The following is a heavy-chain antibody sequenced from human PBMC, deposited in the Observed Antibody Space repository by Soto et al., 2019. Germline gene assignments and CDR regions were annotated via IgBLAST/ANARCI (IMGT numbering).Heavy chain of an antibody. J-gene: IGHJ4*01. CDR1: GDSISRDGSS. CDR3: AREMSYYFDS. V-gene: IGHV4-30-2*01. CDR2: IYHSGAT. Sequence: QVQLQESGSGLVKPSQTLVLTCTVSGDSISRDGSSWSWLRQPPGQGLEWIGYIYHSGATYYNPSLKSQVTTSVDKSKNQFSLSLASVTAADTAVYYCAREMSYYFDSWGHGTLVTVSS.